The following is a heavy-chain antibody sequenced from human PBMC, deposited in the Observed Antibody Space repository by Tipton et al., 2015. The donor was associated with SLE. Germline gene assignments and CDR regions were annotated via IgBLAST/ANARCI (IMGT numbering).Heavy chain of an antibody. CDR1: GGSISSSSYY. CDR3: ARGGDPDYFDN. Sequence: TLSLTCTVSGGSISSSSYYWGWIRQPPGKGLEWIGSIYYSGSTYYNPSLKSRVSISVDTSKNLLSLRVSSLTAADTAVYFCARGGDPDYFDNWGQGTLVTVSS. J-gene: IGHJ4*02. CDR2: IYYSGST. V-gene: IGHV4-39*07. D-gene: IGHD2-21*01.